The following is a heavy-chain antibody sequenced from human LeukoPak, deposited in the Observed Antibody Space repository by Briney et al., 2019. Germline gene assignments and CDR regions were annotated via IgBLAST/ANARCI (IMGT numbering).Heavy chain of an antibody. V-gene: IGHV1-18*01. Sequence: ASVKVSCRASGYTFTSYGISWVRQAPGQGLEWMGWISAYNGNTNYAQKLQGRVTMTTDTSTSTAYMELRSLRSDDTAVYYCARDDRLGYCSGGSCPRKGYYYYMDVWGKGTTVTVSS. CDR2: ISAYNGNT. CDR3: ARDDRLGYCSGGSCPRKGYYYYMDV. D-gene: IGHD2-15*01. CDR1: GYTFTSYG. J-gene: IGHJ6*03.